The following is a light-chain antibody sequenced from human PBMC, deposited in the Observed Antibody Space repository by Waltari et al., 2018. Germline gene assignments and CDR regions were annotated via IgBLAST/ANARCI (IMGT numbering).Light chain of an antibody. CDR3: MQGIHLPLT. Sequence: ETVMTQTPVSLSVTPGQPASMSCQSSQGLLESDGKTYLHWYLQKPGQSPQLLIYDVSSRFSGVPDRFSGSGSGTDFTLRISRVEAEDVGVYYCMQGIHLPLTFGGGTKVEMK. V-gene: IGKV2-29*02. J-gene: IGKJ4*01. CDR2: DVS. CDR1: QGLLESDGKTY.